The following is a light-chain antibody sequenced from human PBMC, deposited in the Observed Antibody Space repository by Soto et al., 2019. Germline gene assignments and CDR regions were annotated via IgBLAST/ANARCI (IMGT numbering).Light chain of an antibody. Sequence: DIVMTQSPATLSLSPGERATLSCRASQSVDIYLAWYRQIPGQAPRLLIYDASNRATGIPDRFSGGGSGTDFTLTISSLEPEDFAIYYCQQRSNLPPTFGQGTRLEIK. CDR2: DAS. CDR3: QQRSNLPPT. J-gene: IGKJ5*01. V-gene: IGKV3-11*01. CDR1: QSVDIY.